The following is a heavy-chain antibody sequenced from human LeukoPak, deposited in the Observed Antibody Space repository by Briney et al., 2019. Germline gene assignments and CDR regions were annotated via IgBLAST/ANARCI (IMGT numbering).Heavy chain of an antibody. CDR3: AKGRAMAGSDY. CDR2: ISGSGDST. Sequence: PGGSLRLSCAASGFTFSSYAMNWVRQAPGKGLEWVSGISGSGDSTYYADSVKGRFTVSRDNSRNTLYLQMNSLRAEDTAVYYCAKGRAMAGSDYWGQGTPVTVSS. D-gene: IGHD6-19*01. V-gene: IGHV3-23*01. J-gene: IGHJ4*02. CDR1: GFTFSSYA.